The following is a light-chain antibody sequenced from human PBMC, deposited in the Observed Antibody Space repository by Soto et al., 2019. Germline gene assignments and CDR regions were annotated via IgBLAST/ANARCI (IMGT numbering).Light chain of an antibody. CDR3: QQCNTWPHT. V-gene: IGKV3-15*01. Sequence: EIVMTQSPVTLSVSPGERATLSCRASQSVSSNLAWYQQKPGQAPRLLIYGASTRATGVPARFGGSGSGTEFTLTISSLQSEDSALYYCQQCNTWPHTFGQGTKLEIK. CDR1: QSVSSN. J-gene: IGKJ2*01. CDR2: GAS.